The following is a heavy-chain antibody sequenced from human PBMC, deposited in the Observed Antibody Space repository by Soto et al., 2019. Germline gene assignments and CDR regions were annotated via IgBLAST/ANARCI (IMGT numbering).Heavy chain of an antibody. J-gene: IGHJ4*02. D-gene: IGHD3-16*02. Sequence: ASVKVSCKASGYTFTSYGISWVRQAPGQGLEWMGWISAYNGNTNYAQKLQGRVTMTTDTSTSTAYMELRSLRSDDTAVYYCARDVAFDDYVWGSYRWAFDYWGQGTLVTVSS. CDR1: GYTFTSYG. CDR3: ARDVAFDDYVWGSYRWAFDY. V-gene: IGHV1-18*01. CDR2: ISAYNGNT.